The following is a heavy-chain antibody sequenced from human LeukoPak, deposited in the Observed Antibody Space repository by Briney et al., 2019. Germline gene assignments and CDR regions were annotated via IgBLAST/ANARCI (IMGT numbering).Heavy chain of an antibody. Sequence: PGGSLRLSCAASGFTFSNAWMSWVRQAPGKGLEWVGRIKSKTDGGTTDYAAPVKGRFTIPRDDSKNTLYLQMNSLKTEDTAVYYCTTATYYDILTGYLRDAFDIWGQGTMVTVSS. D-gene: IGHD3-9*01. CDR1: GFTFSNAW. CDR3: TTATYYDILTGYLRDAFDI. J-gene: IGHJ3*02. CDR2: IKSKTDGGTT. V-gene: IGHV3-15*01.